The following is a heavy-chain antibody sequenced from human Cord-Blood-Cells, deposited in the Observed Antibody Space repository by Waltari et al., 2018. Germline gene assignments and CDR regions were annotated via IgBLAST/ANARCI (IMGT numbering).Heavy chain of an antibody. Sequence: QMQLVQSGPEVKKPGTSVKVSCKASGFTFTSSAVQWVRQARGQRLEWIGWIVVGSGNTNYAQKVQERVTITRDMSTSTAYMELSSLRSEDTAVYYCAANPEGDYYYYGMDVWGQGTTVTVSS. CDR3: AANPEGDYYYYGMDV. J-gene: IGHJ6*02. CDR2: IVVGSGNT. V-gene: IGHV1-58*01. CDR1: GFTFTSSA.